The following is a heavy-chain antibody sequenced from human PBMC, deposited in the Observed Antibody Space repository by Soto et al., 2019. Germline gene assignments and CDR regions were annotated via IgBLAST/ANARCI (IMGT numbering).Heavy chain of an antibody. V-gene: IGHV1-18*01. CDR1: GYTFTNYG. Sequence: QVQLVQSGGEVKKPGASVKVSCKASGYTFTNYGISWVRQAPGQGLEWMGWINVYNGNTKYAQKVQVRVTMTTDTSTRTAYMELRSLRSDDTAVYYCARGVGSGSYYNQYNWFDPWGQGTLVTVSS. D-gene: IGHD3-10*01. J-gene: IGHJ5*02. CDR3: ARGVGSGSYYNQYNWFDP. CDR2: INVYNGNT.